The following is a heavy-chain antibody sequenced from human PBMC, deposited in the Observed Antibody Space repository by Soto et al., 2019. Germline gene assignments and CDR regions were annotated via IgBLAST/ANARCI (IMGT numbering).Heavy chain of an antibody. CDR1: GFIFSSYS. V-gene: IGHV3-48*02. CDR2: ISSSSSTI. Sequence: TGWSLRLSCAPSGFIFSSYSMNWVRQAPGKGLEWISYISSSSSTIYYADSVKGRFTISRDNAKNSLYLQMNSLRDEDTAVYYCARSGSISGVVGGPSYFDYWGQGALVTVSS. D-gene: IGHD3-3*02. CDR3: ARSGSISGVVGGPSYFDY. J-gene: IGHJ4*02.